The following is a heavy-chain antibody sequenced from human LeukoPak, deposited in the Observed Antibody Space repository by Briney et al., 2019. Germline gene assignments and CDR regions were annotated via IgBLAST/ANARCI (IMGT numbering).Heavy chain of an antibody. CDR1: GYTFTRYY. V-gene: IGHV1-46*01. D-gene: IGHD4-23*01. CDR3: ARDPTNSRNWFDP. Sequence: ASVKVSCKASGYTFTRYYIHWVRQAPGQGLEWMGIINPSGGSTNHAQKFQGRVTMTRDTSTSTVYMELSSVRSEDTAIYYCARDPTNSRNWFDPWGQGTLVTVSS. CDR2: INPSGGST. J-gene: IGHJ5*02.